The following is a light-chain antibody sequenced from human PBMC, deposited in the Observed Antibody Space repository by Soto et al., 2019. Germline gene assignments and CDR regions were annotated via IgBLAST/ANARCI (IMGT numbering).Light chain of an antibody. J-gene: IGLJ1*01. CDR3: TSYTTSTTYV. CDR2: DVS. Sequence: QSVLTQPASVSGSPGQSITVSCIGTSSDVGRYNFVSWYQQHPGKAPKLVIYDVSNRPSGVSNRFSGSKSGNTASLTISGLQAEDEAHYYCTSYTTSTTYVFGTGTKVTVL. V-gene: IGLV2-14*03. CDR1: SSDVGRYNF.